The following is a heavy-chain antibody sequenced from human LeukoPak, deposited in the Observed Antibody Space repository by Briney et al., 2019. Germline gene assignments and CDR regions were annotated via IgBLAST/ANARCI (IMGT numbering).Heavy chain of an antibody. CDR1: GYTFTSYV. J-gene: IGHJ4*02. V-gene: IGHV1-18*01. D-gene: IGHD3-16*02. Sequence: ASVKVSCRASGYTFTSYVISWVRQAPGQGLEWMGWISPYNGNTKYAQKLQGRVTMTTDTSTSTAYMELWSLRSDDTAVYYCARDSRLGDLSPFDYWGQGTLVTVSS. CDR2: ISPYNGNT. CDR3: ARDSRLGDLSPFDY.